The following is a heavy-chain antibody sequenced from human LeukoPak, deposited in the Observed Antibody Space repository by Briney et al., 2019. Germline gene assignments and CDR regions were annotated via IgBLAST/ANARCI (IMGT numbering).Heavy chain of an antibody. J-gene: IGHJ6*02. V-gene: IGHV1-2*02. Sequence: ASVKVSCKASGYTFTGYYMHWVRQAPGQGLEWMGWINPNSGGTNYAQKFQGRVTMTRDTSISTAYMELSRLRSDDTAVYYCARGPSGYSGYDFPNYGMDVWGQGTTVTVSS. CDR2: INPNSGGT. D-gene: IGHD5-12*01. CDR1: GYTFTGYY. CDR3: ARGPSGYSGYDFPNYGMDV.